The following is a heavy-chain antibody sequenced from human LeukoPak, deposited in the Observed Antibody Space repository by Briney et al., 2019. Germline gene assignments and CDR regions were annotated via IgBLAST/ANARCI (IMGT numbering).Heavy chain of an antibody. CDR1: GFAFNSYA. J-gene: IGHJ4*02. Sequence: GGSLRLSCAASGFAFNSYAMYWVRQAPGKGLEWVSGIFGSGGSAHYADSVKGRFTIFRDNSKNTVYLQMNSLRAEDTAVYYCAKTTTGYSSGRYPGWPVDYWGQGTLVTVSS. CDR2: IFGSGGSA. CDR3: AKTTTGYSSGRYPGWPVDY. D-gene: IGHD6-19*01. V-gene: IGHV3-23*01.